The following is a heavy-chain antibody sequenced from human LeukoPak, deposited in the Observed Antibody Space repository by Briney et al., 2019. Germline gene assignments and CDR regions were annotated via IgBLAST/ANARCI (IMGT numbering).Heavy chain of an antibody. V-gene: IGHV4-39*07. J-gene: IGHJ4*02. CDR3: ARGRGLWWLPRTAFDY. CDR2: IYYSGST. D-gene: IGHD2-21*01. CDR1: GGSISSSSHY. Sequence: SETLSLTCTVSGGSISSSSHYWGWIRQPPGKGLEWIGSIYYSGSTYYNPSLKSPVTVSVDTSKNQFSLKLSSVTAADTAVYYCARGRGLWWLPRTAFDYWGQGTLVTVSS.